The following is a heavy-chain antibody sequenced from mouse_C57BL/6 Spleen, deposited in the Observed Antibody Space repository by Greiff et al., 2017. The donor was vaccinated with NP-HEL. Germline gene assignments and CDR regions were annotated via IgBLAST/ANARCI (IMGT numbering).Heavy chain of an antibody. D-gene: IGHD1-1*01. CDR3: ARDPYYGSRRGYAMDY. CDR2: ISDGGSYT. V-gene: IGHV5-4*01. Sequence: EVQLVESGGGLVKPGGSLKLSCAASGFTFSSYAMSWVRQTPEKRLEWVATISDGGSYTYYPDNVKGRFTISRDNAKNNRYLQMSHRKSEDTAMYYCARDPYYGSRRGYAMDYWGQGTSVTVSS. J-gene: IGHJ4*01. CDR1: GFTFSSYA.